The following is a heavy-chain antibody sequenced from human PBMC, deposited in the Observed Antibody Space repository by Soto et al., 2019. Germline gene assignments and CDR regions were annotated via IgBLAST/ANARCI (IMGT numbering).Heavy chain of an antibody. CDR1: GGSISHFY. J-gene: IGHJ4*02. CDR3: AASYYFDY. Sequence: SETLSLTCTVSGGSISHFYWSWIRQSPGKGLEWLGYIYDSGSTSYNPSLKSRVTMSMDTSKTQFSLNLSSVTAADTAVYFCAASYYFDYWGQGTLVTVSS. CDR2: IYDSGST. V-gene: IGHV4-59*01.